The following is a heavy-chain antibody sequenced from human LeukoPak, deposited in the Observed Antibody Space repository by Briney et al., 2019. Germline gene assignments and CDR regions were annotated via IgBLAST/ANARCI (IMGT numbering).Heavy chain of an antibody. CDR1: GFTFSSYA. V-gene: IGHV3-23*01. CDR3: AKGYVWGSYRPYYFDY. D-gene: IGHD3-16*02. J-gene: IGHJ4*02. CDR2: ISGSGGST. Sequence: GGSLRHSCAASGFTFSSYAMSWVRQAPGKGLEWVSAISGSGGSTYYADSVKGRFTISRDNSKNTLYLQMNSLRAEDTAVYYCAKGYVWGSYRPYYFDYWGQGTLVTVSS.